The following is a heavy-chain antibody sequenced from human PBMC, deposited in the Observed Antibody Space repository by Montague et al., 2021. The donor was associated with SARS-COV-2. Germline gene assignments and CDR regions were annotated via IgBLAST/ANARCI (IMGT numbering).Heavy chain of an antibody. CDR1: GGPIRSYY. D-gene: IGHD3-3*01. CDR3: ARFWSGYVDK. V-gene: IGHV4-59*01. Sequence: SETLSLTCSVSGGPIRSYYWSWIRLPPGKPLEWLGCIYDTGETTHNPSLESRVTMSVDTSRSQFSLRLTSVTAADTAVYFCARFWSGYVDKWSQGTLVTVSS. J-gene: IGHJ4*02. CDR2: IYDTGET.